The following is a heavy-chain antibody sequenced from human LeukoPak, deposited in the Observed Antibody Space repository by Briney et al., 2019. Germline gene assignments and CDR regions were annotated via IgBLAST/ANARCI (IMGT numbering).Heavy chain of an antibody. J-gene: IGHJ3*02. CDR2: MNPNSGNT. CDR1: GYTFTSYD. D-gene: IGHD2/OR15-2a*01. CDR3: ARRGRDKWIPFYGAFDI. Sequence: ASVKVSCKASGYTFTSYDINWVRQATGQGLEWMGWMNPNSGNTGYAQKFQGRVTITRNTSISTAYMELSSLRSEDTAVYYCARRGRDKWIPFYGAFDIWGQGTMVTVSS. V-gene: IGHV1-8*03.